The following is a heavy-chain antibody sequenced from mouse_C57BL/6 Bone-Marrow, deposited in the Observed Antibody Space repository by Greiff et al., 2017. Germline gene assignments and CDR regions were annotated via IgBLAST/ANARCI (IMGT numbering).Heavy chain of an antibody. D-gene: IGHD6-1*01. Sequence: EVKVEESGEGLVKPGGSLKLSCAASGFTFSSYAMSWVRQTPEKRLEWVAYISSGGDYIYYADTVKGRFTLSRDNARNTLYLQMSGLKSEDTAMYYCTRDRLDYFDYWGQGTTLTVSS. J-gene: IGHJ2*01. CDR1: GFTFSSYA. CDR3: TRDRLDYFDY. CDR2: ISSGGDYI. V-gene: IGHV5-9-1*02.